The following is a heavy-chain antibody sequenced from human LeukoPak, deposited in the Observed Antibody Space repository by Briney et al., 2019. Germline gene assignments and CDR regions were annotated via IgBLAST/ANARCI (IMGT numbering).Heavy chain of an antibody. V-gene: IGHV3-23*01. CDR3: AKVRFSLYDAFDI. D-gene: IGHD2-2*02. Sequence: GGSLRLSCAASGFTFSSYAMSWVRQAPGKGLEWVSAMSGSGGSTYYADSVKGRFTISRDNSKNTLYLQMNSLRAEDTAVYYCAKVRFSLYDAFDIWGQGTMVTVSS. CDR1: GFTFSSYA. J-gene: IGHJ3*02. CDR2: MSGSGGST.